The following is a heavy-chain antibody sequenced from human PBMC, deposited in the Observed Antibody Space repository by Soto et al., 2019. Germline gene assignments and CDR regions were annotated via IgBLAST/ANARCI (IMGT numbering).Heavy chain of an antibody. D-gene: IGHD6-13*01. V-gene: IGHV1-46*01. Sequence: QVQLVQSGAEVKKPGDSVKLSCRTSGYTFTHYYIHWVRQAPGQGLEWLAIINPASGSTNYAQDFQGRLTLTMDTSTTTVYMELSGLRAEDTAIFYCARDLAAGDHWGQGTLVTVSS. J-gene: IGHJ4*02. CDR2: INPASGST. CDR1: GYTFTHYY. CDR3: ARDLAAGDH.